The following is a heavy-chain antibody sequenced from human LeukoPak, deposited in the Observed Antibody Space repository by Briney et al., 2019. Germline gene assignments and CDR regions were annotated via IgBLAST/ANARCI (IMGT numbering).Heavy chain of an antibody. D-gene: IGHD3-22*01. CDR1: GYTFTGYY. J-gene: IGHJ6*03. Sequence: ASVKVSCKVSGYTFTGYYMHWVRQAPGQGLEWMGWINPNSGGTNYAQKFQGRVTMTRDTSISTAYMELSRLRSDDTAVYYCARGDYYDSSGYLYYYYYYYMDVWGKGTTVTVSS. CDR3: ARGDYYDSSGYLYYYYYYYMDV. CDR2: INPNSGGT. V-gene: IGHV1-2*02.